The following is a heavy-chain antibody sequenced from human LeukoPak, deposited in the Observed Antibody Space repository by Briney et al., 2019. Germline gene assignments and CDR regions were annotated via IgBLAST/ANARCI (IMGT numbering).Heavy chain of an antibody. D-gene: IGHD3-9*01. CDR1: GFTFSSYA. Sequence: LAGGSLRLSCAASGFTFSSYAMHWVRQAPGKGLEWVAVISYDGSNKYYADSVKGRFTISRDNSKNTLYLQMNSLRAEDTAVYYCAKGLHYNILTGFRRDYYFDYWGQGTLVTVSS. CDR2: ISYDGSNK. J-gene: IGHJ4*02. V-gene: IGHV3-30*04. CDR3: AKGLHYNILTGFRRDYYFDY.